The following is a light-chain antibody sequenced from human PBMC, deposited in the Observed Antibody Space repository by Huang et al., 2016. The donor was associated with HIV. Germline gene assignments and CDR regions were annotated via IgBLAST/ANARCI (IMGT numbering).Light chain of an antibody. CDR2: AAS. V-gene: IGKV1-39*01. J-gene: IGKJ2*01. CDR1: KSISSY. Sequence: DIQMTQSPSSLSASVGDRVTITCRSSKSISSYLNWFQQKPVKAPKLLIYAASSLQSGSPSRFSGSGSGTDFTLTISSLQPEDSATYFCQQTYSTPNTFGQGTKLEI. CDR3: QQTYSTPNT.